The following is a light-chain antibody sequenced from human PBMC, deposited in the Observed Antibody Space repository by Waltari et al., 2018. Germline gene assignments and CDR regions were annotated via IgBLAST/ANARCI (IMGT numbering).Light chain of an antibody. J-gene: IGKJ1*01. Sequence: EILLTQSPGTLSLSPGERATLSCRASQSVSSSLAWYRQKFGQAPRLPIYDASKRAKGSPARFSGSGSGTDFTLTISRLEPEDFAVYYCHQRNNFPWTFGQGTKVEIK. CDR3: HQRNNFPWT. CDR2: DAS. V-gene: IGKV3-11*01. CDR1: QSVSSS.